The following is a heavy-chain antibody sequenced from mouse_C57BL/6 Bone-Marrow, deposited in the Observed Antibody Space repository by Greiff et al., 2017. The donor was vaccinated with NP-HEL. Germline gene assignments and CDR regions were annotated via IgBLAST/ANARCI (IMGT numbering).Heavy chain of an antibody. CDR1: GFTFSSYG. J-gene: IGHJ3*01. V-gene: IGHV5-6*01. Sequence: EVQVVESGGDLVKPGGSLKLSCAASGFTFSSYGMSWVRQTPDKRLEWVATISSGGSYTYYTHSVKGRFTFSRDNAKNTLYLQMSRLKSEDTAVYYCARGCYYCSSYWVAYWGQGTLVTVSA. CDR2: ISSGGSYT. D-gene: IGHD1-1*01. CDR3: ARGCYYCSSYWVAY.